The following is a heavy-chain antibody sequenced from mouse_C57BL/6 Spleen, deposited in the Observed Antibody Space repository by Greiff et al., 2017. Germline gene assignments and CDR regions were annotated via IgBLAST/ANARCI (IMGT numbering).Heavy chain of an antibody. CDR2: IDPSASYT. J-gene: IGHJ3*01. CDR3: ARSGGYDVGFAY. Sequence: VQLQQPGAELVRPGTSVKLSCKASGYTFTSYWMHWVKQRPGQGLAWIGVIDPSASYTNYNQKFKGKATLTVDTSSSTAYMQLSSLTSEDSAVYYCARSGGYDVGFAYWGQGTLVTVSA. V-gene: IGHV1-59*01. CDR1: GYTFTSYW. D-gene: IGHD2-2*01.